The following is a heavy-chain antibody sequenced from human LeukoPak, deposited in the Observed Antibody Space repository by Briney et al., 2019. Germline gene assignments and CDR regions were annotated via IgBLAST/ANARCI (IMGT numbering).Heavy chain of an antibody. V-gene: IGHV4-39*07. Sequence: PSETLSLTCTVSGGSISSSSYYWGWIRQPPGKGLERTGSIYQSGSTYYNPSLKSRVTISVDTSKNQFSLKLNSVTAADTAVYYCARGKGYNSGSYADYWGQGTLVTVSS. CDR3: ARGKGYNSGSYADY. CDR1: GGSISSSSYY. CDR2: IYQSGST. D-gene: IGHD3-10*01. J-gene: IGHJ4*02.